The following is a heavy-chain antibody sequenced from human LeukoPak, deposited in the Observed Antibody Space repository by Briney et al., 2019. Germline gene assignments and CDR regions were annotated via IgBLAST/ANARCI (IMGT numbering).Heavy chain of an antibody. V-gene: IGHV4-39*01. CDR2: IYYSGST. CDR1: GGSISSSSYY. D-gene: IGHD3-22*01. Sequence: SETLSLACTVSGGSISSSSYYWGWIRQPPGKGLEWIGSIYYSGSTYYNPSLKSRVTISVDTSKNQFSLKLSSVTAEDTAVYYWARLNREGGGVYYYDSSGYNYWGQGTLVTVSS. J-gene: IGHJ4*02. CDR3: ARLNREGGGVYYYDSSGYNY.